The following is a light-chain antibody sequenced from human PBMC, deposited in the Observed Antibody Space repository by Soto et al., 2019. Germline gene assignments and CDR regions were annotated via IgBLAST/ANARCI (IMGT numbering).Light chain of an antibody. CDR3: CSYAGSTYV. CDR2: EGS. CDR1: SSEVGSYNL. J-gene: IGLJ1*01. Sequence: QSVLTQPASVSGSPGQSLTISLTGTSSEVGSYNLVSWYQQHPGKAPKLMIYEGSKRPSGVSNRFSGSKSGNTASLTISGLQAEDEADYYCCSYAGSTYVFGTGTKVTVL. V-gene: IGLV2-23*01.